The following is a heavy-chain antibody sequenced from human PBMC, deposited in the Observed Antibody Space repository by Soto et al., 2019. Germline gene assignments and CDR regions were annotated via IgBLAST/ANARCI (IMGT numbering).Heavy chain of an antibody. D-gene: IGHD2-15*01. J-gene: IGHJ6*02. CDR2: TVVGSCNT. V-gene: IGHV1-58*01. CDR1: GFTFTSSA. Sequence: QMQLVQSGPEVKKPGTSVKVSCKASGFTFTSSAVQWVRQARGQRLEWIGWTVVGSCNTTYAQKFQERVTITRDMSTSTAYMELSSRRSEATAVYYCAAGYCSGLSCYSSYYYYGMDVWGQGTTVTVAS. CDR3: AAGYCSGLSCYSSYYYYGMDV.